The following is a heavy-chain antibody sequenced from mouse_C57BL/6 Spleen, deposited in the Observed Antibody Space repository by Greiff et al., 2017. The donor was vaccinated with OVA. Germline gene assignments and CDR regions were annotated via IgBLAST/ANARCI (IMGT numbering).Heavy chain of an antibody. CDR3: AREFYCNYGYYAMDY. D-gene: IGHD2-1*01. CDR2: IYPRAVST. V-gene: IGHV1-85*01. Sequence: QVQLQQSGPELLKPGASVRLSCKASGYTFTSYAINWVKQRPGQGLEWMEWIYPRAVSTKYKEKFKGTAPLTVATSSRPAYMELDSLTSEDSAVYFCAREFYCNYGYYAMDYWGQGTSVTVSS. CDR1: GYTFTSYA. J-gene: IGHJ4*01.